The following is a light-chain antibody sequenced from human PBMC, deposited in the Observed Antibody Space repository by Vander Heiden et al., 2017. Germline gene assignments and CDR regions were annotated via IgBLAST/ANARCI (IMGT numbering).Light chain of an antibody. CDR2: EVS. J-gene: IGLJ2*01. V-gene: IGLV2-8*01. Sequence: QSALTQPPPASGAPGQSVTSSCTGTSSDVGGNNYVSWYQQHPGKAPKLMIYEVSKRPSGVPDRFSGSKSGNTASLTVSGLQAEDEADYYCSSYAGSNNLVFGGGTKLTVL. CDR3: SSYAGSNNLV. CDR1: SSDVGGNNY.